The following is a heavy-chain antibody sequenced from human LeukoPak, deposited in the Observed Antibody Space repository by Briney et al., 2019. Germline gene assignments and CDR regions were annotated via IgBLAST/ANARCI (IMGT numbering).Heavy chain of an antibody. CDR2: IYTSGST. CDR1: GGSISSGSYY. V-gene: IGHV4-61*02. J-gene: IGHJ5*02. D-gene: IGHD2-15*01. CDR3: ATRRVYCSGGSCYNWFDP. Sequence: SQTLSLTCTVSGGSISSGSYYWSWIRQPAGKGLEWIGRIYTSGSTNYNPSLKSRVTISVDTSKNQFSLKLSSLTAADTAVYYCATRRVYCSGGSCYNWFDPWGQGTLVTVSS.